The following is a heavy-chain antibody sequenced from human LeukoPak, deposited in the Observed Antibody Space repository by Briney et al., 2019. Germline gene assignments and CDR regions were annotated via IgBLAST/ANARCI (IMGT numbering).Heavy chain of an antibody. D-gene: IGHD3-10*01. V-gene: IGHV4-34*01. CDR1: GGSCSGYY. CDR2: INHSGST. CDR3: ARGGKGYYGSGSPPSY. Sequence: KPSETLSLTCAVYGGSCSGYYWSWIRQPPGKGLEWIGEINHSGSTNYNPSLKSRVTISVDTSKNQFSLKLSSVTAADTAVYCCARGGKGYYGSGSPPSYWGQGTLVTVSS. J-gene: IGHJ4*02.